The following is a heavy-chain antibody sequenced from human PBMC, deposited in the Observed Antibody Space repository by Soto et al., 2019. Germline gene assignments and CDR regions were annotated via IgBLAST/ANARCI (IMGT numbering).Heavy chain of an antibody. Sequence: GASVKVSCKASGYTFTSFGFSWVRQVPGQGLEWMGWLSAYNGNTHYARSLQGRVTMTRDTSTSTAYMELTSLRSDDTAVYYCAREVQIADYIFFGYWG. D-gene: IGHD4-4*01. CDR3: AREVQIADYIFFGY. V-gene: IGHV1-18*01. J-gene: IGHJ4*01. CDR2: LSAYNGNT. CDR1: GYTFTSFG.